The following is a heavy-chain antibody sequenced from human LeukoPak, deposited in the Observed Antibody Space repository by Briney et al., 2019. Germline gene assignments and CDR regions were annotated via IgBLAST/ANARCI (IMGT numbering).Heavy chain of an antibody. CDR3: AKDQIPTMIVVVITPFDY. Sequence: GGSLRLSCAASGFTFSSYWMHWVRQAPGKGLVWVSRINSDGSSTSYTDSVKGRFTISRDNSKNTLYLQMNSLRADDTAVYYCAKDQIPTMIVVVITPFDYWGQGTLVTVSS. CDR2: INSDGSST. J-gene: IGHJ4*02. V-gene: IGHV3-74*01. D-gene: IGHD3-22*01. CDR1: GFTFSSYW.